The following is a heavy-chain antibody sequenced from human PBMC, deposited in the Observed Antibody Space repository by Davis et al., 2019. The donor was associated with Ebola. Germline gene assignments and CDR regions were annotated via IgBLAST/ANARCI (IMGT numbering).Heavy chain of an antibody. V-gene: IGHV4-39*01. Sequence: PSETLSLTCTVSGGSISSYYWGWIRQPPGKGLEWIGSIYYSGSTYYNPSLKSRVTISVDTSKNQFSLKLSSVTAADTAVYYCARSGDQWGWLPSGEYNWFDPWGQGTLVTVSS. CDR3: ARSGDQWGWLPSGEYNWFDP. J-gene: IGHJ5*02. CDR2: IYYSGST. CDR1: GGSISSYY. D-gene: IGHD2-15*01.